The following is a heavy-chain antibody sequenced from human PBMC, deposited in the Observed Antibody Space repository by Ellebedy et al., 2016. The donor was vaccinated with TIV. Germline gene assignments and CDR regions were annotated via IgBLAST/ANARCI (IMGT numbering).Heavy chain of an antibody. D-gene: IGHD3-10*01. Sequence: SETLSLXCTVSGGSISSYYWSWIRQPPGKGLEWIGYIYYSGSTNYNPSLKSRVTISVDTSKNQFSLKLSSVTAADTAVYYCARDGGNMVRGVMGYYYGMDVWGQGTTVTVSS. CDR3: ARDGGNMVRGVMGYYYGMDV. V-gene: IGHV4-59*01. J-gene: IGHJ6*02. CDR2: IYYSGST. CDR1: GGSISSYY.